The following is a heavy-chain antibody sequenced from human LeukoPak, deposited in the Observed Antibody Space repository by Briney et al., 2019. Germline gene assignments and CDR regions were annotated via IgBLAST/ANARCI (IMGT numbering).Heavy chain of an antibody. V-gene: IGHV3-15*01. CDR2: IITETDGGTT. Sequence: PGGSLRLSCAASVFTFSNAWMSWVRQGPGKWVQWVGRIITETDGGTTDYAAHVKGRFTSSRDESKNTLYLQMNSLKTEDTAVYYCTTDVARRGYSGYDSVLYHWGQGTLVSVS. CDR1: VFTFSNAW. D-gene: IGHD5-12*01. J-gene: IGHJ4*02. CDR3: TTDVARRGYSGYDSVLYH.